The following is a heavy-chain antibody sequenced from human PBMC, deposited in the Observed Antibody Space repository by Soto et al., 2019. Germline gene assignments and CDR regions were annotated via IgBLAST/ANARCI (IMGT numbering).Heavy chain of an antibody. CDR2: ISYDGSNK. CDR3: AKLSGDTAMVIWGVTYYYCGMDV. Sequence: PGGSLRLSCAASGFTFSSYGMHWVRQAPGKGLEWVAVISYDGSNKYYADSVEGRFTISRDNSKNTLYLQMNSLRAEDTAVYYCAKLSGDTAMVIWGVTYYYCGMDVWGQGTKGNLSS. J-gene: IGHJ6*01. D-gene: IGHD5-18*01. V-gene: IGHV3-30*18. CDR1: GFTFSSYG.